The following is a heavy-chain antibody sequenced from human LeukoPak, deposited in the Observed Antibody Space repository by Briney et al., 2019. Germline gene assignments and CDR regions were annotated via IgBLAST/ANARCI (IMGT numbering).Heavy chain of an antibody. CDR1: GYTFATYF. CDR2: INPNSGVT. CDR3: ARPTYCGSDCYFNFDH. D-gene: IGHD2-21*02. V-gene: IGHV1-2*02. J-gene: IGHJ5*02. Sequence: GASVKVSCKTSGYTFATYFMHWVRHAPGQGLEWMGYINPNSGVTNYAQKFRGRVTITWDTSISTAYIELSGLTSDDTAIYYCARPTYCGSDCYFNFDHWGQGTLVTVSS.